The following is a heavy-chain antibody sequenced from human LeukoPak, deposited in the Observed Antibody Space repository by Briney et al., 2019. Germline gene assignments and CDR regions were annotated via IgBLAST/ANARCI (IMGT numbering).Heavy chain of an antibody. Sequence: PGGSLRLSCAASGFSFSRYTLNWVRQAPGKGLEWVSSISGTSTDIYYADSVKGRFTISRDNAKNSLYLQMNGLRVEDTAVYYCARDQVVTPPGTFDPWGQGTLVTVSS. CDR1: GFSFSRYT. J-gene: IGHJ5*02. CDR3: ARDQVVTPPGTFDP. V-gene: IGHV3-21*01. CDR2: ISGTSTDI. D-gene: IGHD2-21*02.